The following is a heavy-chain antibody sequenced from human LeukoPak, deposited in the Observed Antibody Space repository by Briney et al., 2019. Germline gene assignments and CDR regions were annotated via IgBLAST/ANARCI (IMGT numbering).Heavy chain of an antibody. V-gene: IGHV1-46*01. CDR1: GYTFTSYY. D-gene: IGHD4-23*01. J-gene: IGHJ2*01. CDR3: ARDSGVYGGNSEYWYFDL. CDR2: INPSGGST. Sequence: GASVKVSCKASGYTFTSYYMHWVRQAPGQGLEWMGIINPSGGSTSYAQKFQGRVTITADKSTSTAYMELSSLRSEDTAVYYCARDSGVYGGNSEYWYFDLWGRGTLVTVSS.